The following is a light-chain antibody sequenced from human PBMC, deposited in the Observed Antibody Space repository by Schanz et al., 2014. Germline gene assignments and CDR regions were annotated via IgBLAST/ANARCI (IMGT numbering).Light chain of an antibody. V-gene: IGKV3-20*01. Sequence: EIVLTQSPGTLSLSPGERATLSCRASQSVSSSYLAWYQQKPGQAPRLLIYGTSTRATGIPDRFSGSGSGTEFTLTISRLQSEGFAVYYYQRNYNCPRTFGQGTKVEIK. CDR3: QRNYNCPRT. CDR1: QSVSSSY. CDR2: GTS. J-gene: IGKJ1*01.